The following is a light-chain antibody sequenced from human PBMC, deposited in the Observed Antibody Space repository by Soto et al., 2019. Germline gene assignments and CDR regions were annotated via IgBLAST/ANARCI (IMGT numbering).Light chain of an antibody. Sequence: SVLTQPPSASGTPGQRVTISCYGSSSNIGSNTVNFYQQLPGTAPKLLIHANNQRPSGVPDRFSGSKSGTSASLAISWLKSEEADYYSAAWDDSLNGYVLATGTKGT. V-gene: IGLV1-44*01. CDR3: AAWDDSLNGYV. CDR1: SSNIGSNT. J-gene: IGLJ1*01. CDR2: ANN.